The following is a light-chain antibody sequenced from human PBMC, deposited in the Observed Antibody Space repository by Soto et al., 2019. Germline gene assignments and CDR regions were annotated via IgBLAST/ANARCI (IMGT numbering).Light chain of an antibody. CDR1: QSISDT. CDR2: DAS. V-gene: IGKV3-11*01. J-gene: IGKJ5*01. CDR3: QQRSNWPT. Sequence: EIVMTQSPATLSVSPGGRATLSCRASQSISDTLAWYQQKPGQAPRLLIYDASNRATGIPARFSGSGSGTDFTLTISSLESEDFAIYYCQQRSNWPTFGQGTRLEIK.